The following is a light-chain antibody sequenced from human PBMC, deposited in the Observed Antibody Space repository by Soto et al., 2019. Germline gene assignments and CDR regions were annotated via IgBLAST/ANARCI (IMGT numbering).Light chain of an antibody. CDR2: GAT. V-gene: IGKV3-15*01. J-gene: IGKJ1*01. Sequence: MTQSPSTLSASVGDRVTITCRASHSISRYLSWYQQKPGQAPRLLSHGATTRATGIPARFSGSGSGTEFTLTISSLQSEDFAVYYCQQYNNWPRTFGQGTKVDIK. CDR1: HSISRY. CDR3: QQYNNWPRT.